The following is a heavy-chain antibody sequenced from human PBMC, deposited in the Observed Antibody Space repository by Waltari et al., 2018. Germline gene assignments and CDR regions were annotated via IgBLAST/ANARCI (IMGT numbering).Heavy chain of an antibody. Sequence: QVQLVQSGAEVKKPGSSVKVSCKASGGTFSSYAISWVRQAPGQGLEWMGGILPILGIANYAQKFQGRVTITADESTSTAYMELSSLRSEDTAVYYCASPRGAMSRFLERPFDYWGQGTLVTVSS. CDR1: GGTFSSYA. D-gene: IGHD3-3*01. CDR3: ASPRGAMSRFLERPFDY. J-gene: IGHJ4*02. V-gene: IGHV1-69*04. CDR2: ILPILGIA.